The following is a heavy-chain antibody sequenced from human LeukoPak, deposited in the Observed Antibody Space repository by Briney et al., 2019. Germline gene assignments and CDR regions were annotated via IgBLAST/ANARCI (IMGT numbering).Heavy chain of an antibody. J-gene: IGHJ6*04. V-gene: IGHV3-20*04. Sequence: PGGSLRLSCAASGFTFDDYGMGWVRQAPGKGLEWVSGINWNGGSTGYADSVKGRFTISRDNAKNSLYLQTNSLRAEDTALYYCARDRYNWNYGAQDVWGKGTTVTVSS. CDR1: GFTFDDYG. CDR3: ARDRYNWNYGAQDV. D-gene: IGHD1-7*01. CDR2: INWNGGST.